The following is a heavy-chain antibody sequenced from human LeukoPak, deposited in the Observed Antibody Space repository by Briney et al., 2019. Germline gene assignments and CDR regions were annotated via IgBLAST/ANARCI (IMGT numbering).Heavy chain of an antibody. D-gene: IGHD3-10*01. Sequence: SGGSLRLSCAASGFTFDDYAMHWVRQAPGKGLEWVSGISWNSGSIGYADSVKGRFTISRDNAKNSLYLQMNSLRAEDTALYYCAKGRNRYGSGSYYVDYWGQGTLVTVSA. CDR3: AKGRNRYGSGSYYVDY. V-gene: IGHV3-9*01. J-gene: IGHJ4*02. CDR1: GFTFDDYA. CDR2: ISWNSGSI.